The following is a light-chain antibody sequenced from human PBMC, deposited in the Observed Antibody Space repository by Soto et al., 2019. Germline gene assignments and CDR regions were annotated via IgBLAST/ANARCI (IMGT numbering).Light chain of an antibody. V-gene: IGKV3-11*01. J-gene: IGKJ5*01. CDR2: DAS. CDR1: QSVSHS. CDR3: QQRGNWPPSIT. Sequence: EVVLTQSPATLSLSPGDRATLSCRASQSVSHSLAWYQQKPGQAPRLLIHDASSRATGIPARFSGSGSETDFTLTISSLEPEDFAVYYCQQRGNWPPSITFGQGTRLESK.